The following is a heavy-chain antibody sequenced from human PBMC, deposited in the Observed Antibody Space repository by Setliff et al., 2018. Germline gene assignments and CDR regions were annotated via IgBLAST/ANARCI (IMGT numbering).Heavy chain of an antibody. V-gene: IGHV4-34*01. D-gene: IGHD1-1*01. Sequence: SETLSLTCNVYGESFDTYYWSWIRQPPGKGLEWFGEINQSGSDDYNPSFKGRVTISVDTSKKQFSLTLRYVTAADTALYYCRQAVVGRDVFDIWGQGTVVT. CDR2: INQSGSD. CDR1: GESFDTYY. CDR3: RQAVVGRDVFDI. J-gene: IGHJ3*02.